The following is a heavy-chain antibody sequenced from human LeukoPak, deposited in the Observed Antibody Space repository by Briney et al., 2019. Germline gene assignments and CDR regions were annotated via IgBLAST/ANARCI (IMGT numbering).Heavy chain of an antibody. Sequence: ASVKVSCKASGYTFTGYYMHWVRQAPGQGLEWMGWINPNSGGTNYAQKFQGRVTMTRDTSISTVYMELSSLRSEDTAVYYCARGGIAARSSALDFDYWGQGTLVTVSS. CDR2: INPNSGGT. CDR3: ARGGIAARSSALDFDY. V-gene: IGHV1-2*02. CDR1: GYTFTGYY. J-gene: IGHJ4*02. D-gene: IGHD6-6*01.